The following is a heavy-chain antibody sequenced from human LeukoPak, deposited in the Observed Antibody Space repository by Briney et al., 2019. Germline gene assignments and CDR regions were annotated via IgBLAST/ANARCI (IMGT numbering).Heavy chain of an antibody. CDR1: GLTFSSYS. CDR3: AKEGDEFRGYLDV. Sequence: PGGSLRLSCAASGLTFSSYSMNWVRQAPGKGLEWVSSISSSSSYIYYADSVKGRFTISRDNAKNSLYLQMNSLRAEDTAVYYCAKEGDEFRGYLDVWGKGTTVTVSS. J-gene: IGHJ6*03. V-gene: IGHV3-21*01. D-gene: IGHD3-16*01. CDR2: ISSSSSYI.